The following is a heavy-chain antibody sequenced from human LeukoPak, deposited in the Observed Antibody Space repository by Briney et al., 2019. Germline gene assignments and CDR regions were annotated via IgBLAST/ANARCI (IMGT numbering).Heavy chain of an antibody. V-gene: IGHV3-30*18. Sequence: GGSLRLSCAASGFTFSSYGMHWVRQAPGKGLEWVAVISYDGSNKYYADSVKGRFTISRDNSKNTLYLQMNSLRAEDTAVYYCAKARGDILTGYYPFDYWGQGTLVTVSS. CDR1: GFTFSSYG. CDR2: ISYDGSNK. D-gene: IGHD3-9*01. J-gene: IGHJ4*02. CDR3: AKARGDILTGYYPFDY.